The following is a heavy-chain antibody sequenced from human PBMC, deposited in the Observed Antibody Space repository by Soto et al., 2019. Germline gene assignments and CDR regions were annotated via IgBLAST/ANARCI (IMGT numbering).Heavy chain of an antibody. Sequence: GRLLRLSAARRVLTECSSRWWSYHSAPGKGLEWFSSISSSSSEIYYADSVKGRFTISRDNAKNSLYLQMNSLRAEDTAVYYCAGQYGSGIVSPYHALDTWRHRTTVLVS. D-gene: IGHD3-10*01. CDR3: AGQYGSGIVSPYHALDT. V-gene: IGHV3-21*01. CDR1: VLTECSSR. J-gene: IGHJ3*02. CDR2: ISSSSSEI.